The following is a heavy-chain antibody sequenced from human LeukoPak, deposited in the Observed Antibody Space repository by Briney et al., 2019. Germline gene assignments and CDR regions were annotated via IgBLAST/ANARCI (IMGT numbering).Heavy chain of an antibody. V-gene: IGHV4-59*12. J-gene: IGHJ3*02. D-gene: IGHD1-26*01. CDR1: GGSISSNY. Sequence: PSETLSLTCTVSGGSISSNYWSWIRQPPGKRLEWIGYIHHSGSSNYNPSLKSRVTMSVDTSKNQFSLKLSSVTPEDTAVYYCARVSSPWSPRDAFDIWGQGTVVTVSS. CDR2: IHHSGSS. CDR3: ARVSSPWSPRDAFDI.